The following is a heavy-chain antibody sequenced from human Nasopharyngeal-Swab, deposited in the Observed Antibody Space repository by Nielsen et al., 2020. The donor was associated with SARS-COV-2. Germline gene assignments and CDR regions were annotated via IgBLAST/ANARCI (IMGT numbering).Heavy chain of an antibody. Sequence: SGPTLVKPPQTFTLTCTFSGFSLSTRGVGVGWIRPPPGKALEWLALIYWDDDKRYSPSLKSRLTITKDTSKNQVVLTMTNMDPVDTATYYCAHSRGIAVADTYQKGFDYWGQGTLVTVSS. CDR3: AHSRGIAVADTYQKGFDY. CDR2: IYWDDDK. V-gene: IGHV2-5*02. D-gene: IGHD6-19*01. CDR1: GFSLSTRGVG. J-gene: IGHJ4*02.